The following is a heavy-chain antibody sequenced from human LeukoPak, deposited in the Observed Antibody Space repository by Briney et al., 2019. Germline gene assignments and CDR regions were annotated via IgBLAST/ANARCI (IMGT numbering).Heavy chain of an antibody. V-gene: IGHV3-7*01. Sequence: GGSLRLSCAASGFTFSSYWMSWVRQAPGKGLEWVANIKQDGSEKYYVDSVKGRFTISRDNSKNTLYLQMNSLRAEDTAVYYCARDRWGYSYGGDWGQGTLVTVSS. D-gene: IGHD5-18*01. CDR1: GFTFSSYW. J-gene: IGHJ4*02. CDR3: ARDRWGYSYGGD. CDR2: IKQDGSEK.